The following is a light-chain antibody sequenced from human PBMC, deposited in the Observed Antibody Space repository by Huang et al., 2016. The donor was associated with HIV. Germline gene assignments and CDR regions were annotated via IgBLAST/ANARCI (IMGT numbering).Light chain of an antibody. CDR2: DAS. J-gene: IGKJ1*01. CDR1: QSLDKEF. Sequence: ELVLTQSPGTLSSSPGGAAVISCRASQSLDKEFLAWYRQKPGQAPELLIFDASKRPSDIPDRFVGRGSGTDFSLTINGLDPEDFAFYFCHHYGATRWAFGRGTRVEMK. CDR3: HHYGATRWA. V-gene: IGKV3-20*01.